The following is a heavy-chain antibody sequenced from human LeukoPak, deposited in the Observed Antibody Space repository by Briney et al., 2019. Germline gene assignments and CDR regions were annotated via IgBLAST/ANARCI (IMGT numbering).Heavy chain of an antibody. D-gene: IGHD6-13*01. CDR2: ITNSGTTI. Sequence: GGSLRLSCAASGFTFTDYYMSWIRQAPGKGLEWVSYITNSGTTIYYADSVKGRFTIPRDNAKNSLYLQMNSLRAEDTAVYYCVIAAAPYYFDYWGQGTLVTVSS. J-gene: IGHJ4*02. V-gene: IGHV3-11*01. CDR3: VIAAAPYYFDY. CDR1: GFTFTDYY.